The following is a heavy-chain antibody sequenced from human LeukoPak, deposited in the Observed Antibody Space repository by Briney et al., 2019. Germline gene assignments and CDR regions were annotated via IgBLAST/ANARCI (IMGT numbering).Heavy chain of an antibody. CDR3: ARVSGPSSF. Sequence: PGGSLRLSCAASGFTFSTYWMYWFRQAPGKGLVWVSRISSDGTTTHYAGSVKGRFTISRDNAKNTVYLQMNSLRVEDTAAYYCARVSGPSSFWGQGTLVTVSS. J-gene: IGHJ1*01. V-gene: IGHV3-74*01. D-gene: IGHD6-25*01. CDR2: ISSDGTTT. CDR1: GFTFSTYW.